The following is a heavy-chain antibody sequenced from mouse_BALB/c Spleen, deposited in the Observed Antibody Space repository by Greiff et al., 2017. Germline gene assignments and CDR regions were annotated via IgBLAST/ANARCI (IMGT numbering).Heavy chain of an antibody. CDR3: ADGGYYGGFAY. CDR2: IDPANGNT. Sequence: EVQLQQSGAELVKPGASVKLSCTASGFNIKDTYMHWVKQRPEQGLEWIGRIDPANGNTKYDPKFQGKATITADTSSNTAYLQLSSLTSEDTAVYYCADGGYYGGFAYWGQGTLVTVSA. D-gene: IGHD1-1*01. V-gene: IGHV14-3*02. CDR1: GFNIKDTY. J-gene: IGHJ3*01.